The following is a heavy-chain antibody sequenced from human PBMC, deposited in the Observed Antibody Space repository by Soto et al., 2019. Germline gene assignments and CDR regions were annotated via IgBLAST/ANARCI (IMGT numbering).Heavy chain of an antibody. V-gene: IGHV4-39*01. CDR3: ARRTPLVGAPFDP. D-gene: IGHD1-26*01. CDR2: IYYSGNT. Sequence: SETLSLTCTVSGGSISSNNYYWGWIRQPPGKGLEWIGNIYYSGNTYYNPSLKSRVTMSVDTSKNQFSLKLTSVTAADTAVYYCARRTPLVGAPFDPWGQGTLVTVYS. CDR1: GGSISSNNYY. J-gene: IGHJ5*02.